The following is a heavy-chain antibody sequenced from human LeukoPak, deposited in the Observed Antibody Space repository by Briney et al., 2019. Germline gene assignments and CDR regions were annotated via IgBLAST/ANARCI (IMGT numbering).Heavy chain of an antibody. CDR1: GGSISGTNW. CDR2: ISLRVLT. CDR3: SRESGPFSPFGF. D-gene: IGHD1-26*01. V-gene: IGHV4-4*02. J-gene: IGHJ4*02. Sequence: KASETLSLTCGVSGGSISGTNWWSWVRQPPRQGLEWIWEISLRVLTNYNRSLRTRLTMSLDESRNLVSLNLTSVTAADTAVYYCSRESGPFSPFGFWGQGTLVSVHS.